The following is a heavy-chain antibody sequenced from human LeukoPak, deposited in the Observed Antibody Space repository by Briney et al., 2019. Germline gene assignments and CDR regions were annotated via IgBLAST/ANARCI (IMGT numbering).Heavy chain of an antibody. Sequence: GASVKVSCKASGYTFTNYDINWVRQATGQGLEWMGWRNPNSGHTGFAQKFQGRLTMTADTSISTAYMELSSLTSDDTAVYYCARGPVSTHGMDVWGQGTTVTVSS. CDR2: RNPNSGHT. D-gene: IGHD6-13*01. CDR3: ARGPVSTHGMDV. V-gene: IGHV1-8*01. J-gene: IGHJ6*02. CDR1: GYTFTNYD.